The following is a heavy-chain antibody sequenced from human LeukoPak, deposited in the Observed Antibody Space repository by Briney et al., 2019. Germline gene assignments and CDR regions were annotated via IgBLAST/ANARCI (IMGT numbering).Heavy chain of an antibody. Sequence: QSGGSLRLSCAASAFTFSSYALHWVRQAPGKGLEWVAVISYDGSNKYYADSVKGRFTISRDNSKNTLYLQMNSLRAEDTAVYYCAKDLLSGSYLGAFDIWGQGTMVTVSS. D-gene: IGHD1-26*01. CDR2: ISYDGSNK. V-gene: IGHV3-30*18. J-gene: IGHJ3*02. CDR3: AKDLLSGSYLGAFDI. CDR1: AFTFSSYA.